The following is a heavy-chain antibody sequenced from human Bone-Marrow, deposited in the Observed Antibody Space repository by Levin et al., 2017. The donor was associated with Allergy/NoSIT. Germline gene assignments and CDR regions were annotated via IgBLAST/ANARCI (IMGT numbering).Heavy chain of an antibody. CDR1: GFTFTNYW. CDR2: INQDGTDK. CDR3: AKDRQTAVAGIQAF. D-gene: IGHD6-19*01. J-gene: IGHJ4*02. Sequence: SCAASGFTFTNYWMTWVRQAPGKGLEWVANINQDGTDKYYADSVRGRFTISRDSAKNSLYLQMNSLRAEDTAIYDCAKDRQTAVAGIQAFWGQGALVTVSS. V-gene: IGHV3-7*03.